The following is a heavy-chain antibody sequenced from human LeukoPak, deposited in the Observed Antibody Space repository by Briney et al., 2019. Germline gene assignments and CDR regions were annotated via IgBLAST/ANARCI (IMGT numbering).Heavy chain of an antibody. V-gene: IGHV1-18*01. CDR3: ARDYYDSSGYYLDAFDI. J-gene: IGHJ3*02. CDR1: GYTFTSYG. Sequence: GASVKVSCKASGYTFTSYGISWVRQAPGQGLEWMGWISAYNGNTNYAQKLQGRVTMTTDTSTSTAYMELRSLRSDDTAVYYCARDYYDSSGYYLDAFDIWGQGTMVTVSS. CDR2: ISAYNGNT. D-gene: IGHD3-22*01.